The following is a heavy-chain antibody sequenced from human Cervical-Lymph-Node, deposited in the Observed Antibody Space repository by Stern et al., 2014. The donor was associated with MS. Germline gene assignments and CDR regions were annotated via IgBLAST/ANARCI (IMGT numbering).Heavy chain of an antibody. CDR1: GFTFSSYG. CDR2: IWYDGSNK. CDR3: SRMSTIWSPGGDC. V-gene: IGHV3-33*01. Sequence: VQLVESEGGVVQPGRSLRLSCAASGFTFSSYGMHWVRQAPGKGLEWVAVIWYDGSNKYYADSVKGRFPISRDNSKNTLYLQMNSLAAVDTAVYYCSRMSTIWSPGGDCWGQGTLVTVSS. J-gene: IGHJ4*02. D-gene: IGHD2-8*02.